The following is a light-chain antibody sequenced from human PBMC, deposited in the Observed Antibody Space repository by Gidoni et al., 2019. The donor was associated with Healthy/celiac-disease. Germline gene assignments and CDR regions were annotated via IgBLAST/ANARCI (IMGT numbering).Light chain of an antibody. Sequence: DIQMTQSPSSLSASVGDRVTITCRASQSITTYLNWYQQKPGKAPKLLIYAASSLQSGVPSRFSGSGSGTDFTLAISSLQPEDFATYYCQQSYSPPRTFVPXDQGGNQ. CDR1: QSITTY. CDR2: AAS. CDR3: QQSYSPPRT. J-gene: IGKJ1*01. V-gene: IGKV1-39*01.